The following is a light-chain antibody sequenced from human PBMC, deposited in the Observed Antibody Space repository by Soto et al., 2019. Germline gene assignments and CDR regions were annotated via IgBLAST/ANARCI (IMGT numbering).Light chain of an antibody. CDR3: SSYADDNIFV. J-gene: IGLJ1*01. V-gene: IGLV2-8*01. CDR2: EVN. CDR1: TGDIGFYNY. Sequence: QSVLTQPPPASGSPGQSVTISCTGTTGDIGFYNYVSWYQQYPGKAPKLIIFEVNKRPSGVPDRFSGSKSGNTASLTVSGLQADDEADYYCSSYADDNIFVFGTGTKVTVL.